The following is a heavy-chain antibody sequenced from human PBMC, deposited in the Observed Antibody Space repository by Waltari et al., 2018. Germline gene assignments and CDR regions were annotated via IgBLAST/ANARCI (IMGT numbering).Heavy chain of an antibody. CDR1: GGSGTDPSYF. CDR2: IYYDGNT. Sequence: QESGPGLLKPSETLSLTCAVSGGSGTDPSYFWGWIRQAPGKGLDWLGNIYYDGNTNYNPSLKSRVSISVDTSQKQFSLKLTSVTATDTAVYYCARQGLYCRSSNCVGLDFSHWGQGTLVAVS. V-gene: IGHV4-39*01. J-gene: IGHJ4*02. D-gene: IGHD2-2*01. CDR3: ARQGLYCRSSNCVGLDFSH.